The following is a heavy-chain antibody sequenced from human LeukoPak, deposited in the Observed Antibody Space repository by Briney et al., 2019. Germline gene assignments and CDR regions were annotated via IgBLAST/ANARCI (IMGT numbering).Heavy chain of an antibody. D-gene: IGHD3-22*01. J-gene: IGHJ3*02. CDR1: GYTFTDYS. Sequence: GASVKVSCKASGYTFTDYSMHWVRQAPGQGLEWMGWMNPNSGGTNHAQTFQGRVTMTRDTSISTAYMELTSLRSDDTAVYYCARESPRSGYYYRDDAFDIWGQGTMVTVSS. V-gene: IGHV1-2*02. CDR3: ARESPRSGYYYRDDAFDI. CDR2: MNPNSGGT.